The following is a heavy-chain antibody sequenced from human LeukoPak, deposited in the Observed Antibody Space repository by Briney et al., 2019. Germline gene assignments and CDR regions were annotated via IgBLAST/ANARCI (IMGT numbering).Heavy chain of an antibody. Sequence: GGSLRLSCAVSGFTFSNYAMNWVRQAPEKGLEWVSTIHGGGDVSYYADSVKGRFTISRDNSRNTLYLQMNSLRAEDTAVYYCAKALSSSFYYFDLGGRGTLVTVSS. J-gene: IGHJ2*01. CDR1: GFTFSNYA. CDR3: AKALSSSFYYFDL. V-gene: IGHV3-23*01. D-gene: IGHD3-16*02. CDR2: IHGGGDVS.